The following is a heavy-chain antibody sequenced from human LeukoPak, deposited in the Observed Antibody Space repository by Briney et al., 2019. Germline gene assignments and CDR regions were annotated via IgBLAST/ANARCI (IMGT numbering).Heavy chain of an antibody. Sequence: SETLSLTCTVSGDSLSSYYCSWIRQPPGKGLEWIGDIYYSGTTNYNPSLKSRVTIAVDTSKDQFSLKLSSVTAADTAVYYCARHSSLAHFDHWGQGSLVTVSS. CDR1: GDSLSSYY. CDR2: IYYSGTT. V-gene: IGHV4-59*01. J-gene: IGHJ4*02. CDR3: ARHSSLAHFDH.